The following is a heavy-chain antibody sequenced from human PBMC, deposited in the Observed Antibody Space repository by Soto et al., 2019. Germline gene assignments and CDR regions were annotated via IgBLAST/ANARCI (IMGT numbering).Heavy chain of an antibody. Sequence: ASVKVSCKASGYTFTGYYMHWVRQASGQGLEWMGWINPNSGGTNYAQKFQGWVTMTRDTSISTAYMELSRLRSDDTAVYYCARPRGLYSSSPDAFDIWGQGTMVTVSS. J-gene: IGHJ3*02. CDR3: ARPRGLYSSSPDAFDI. D-gene: IGHD6-6*01. CDR2: INPNSGGT. V-gene: IGHV1-2*04. CDR1: GYTFTGYY.